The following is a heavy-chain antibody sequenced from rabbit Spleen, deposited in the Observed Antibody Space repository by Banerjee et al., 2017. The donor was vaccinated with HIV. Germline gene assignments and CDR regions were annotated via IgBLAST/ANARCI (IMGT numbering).Heavy chain of an antibody. Sequence: QSLEESGGDLVKPGASLTLSCTASTFSFSSSYWICWVRQAPGKGLDLIASIYGGYIGKTWYPSLAKGRFPISKTSSTTVTLQMTSLTVADTATYFCARDTGSSFSSYGMDLWGQGTLVTVS. CDR2: IYGGYIGKT. J-gene: IGHJ6*01. D-gene: IGHD8-1*01. CDR1: TFSFSSSYW. CDR3: ARDTGSSFSSYGMDL. V-gene: IGHV1S40*01.